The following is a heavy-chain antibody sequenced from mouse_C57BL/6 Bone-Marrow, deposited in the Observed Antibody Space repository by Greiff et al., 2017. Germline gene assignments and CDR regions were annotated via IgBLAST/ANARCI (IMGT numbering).Heavy chain of an antibody. CDR3: TTGYYDV. J-gene: IGHJ1*03. V-gene: IGHV14-4*01. Sequence: VQLQQSGAELVRPGASVKLSCTASGFNIKDDYMHWVKQRPEQGLEWIGWIDPENGDTEYAPKFQGKATITADTSSNTAYLQLSSLTSADTAVYYCTTGYYDVWGTGTTVTVSS. CDR1: GFNIKDDY. CDR2: IDPENGDT.